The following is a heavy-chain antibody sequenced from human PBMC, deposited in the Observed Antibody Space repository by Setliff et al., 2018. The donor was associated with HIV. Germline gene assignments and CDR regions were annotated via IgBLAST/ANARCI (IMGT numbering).Heavy chain of an antibody. V-gene: IGHV4-61*08. CDR3: ARAAAGNTGPFDS. CDR2: IYYSGST. J-gene: IGHJ4*02. Sequence: SETLSLTCTVSGGSISSGDYYWSWIRQPPGKGLEWIGYIYYSGSTNYNPSLKSRVTMSVDTSKNQFSLKLTSVTASDTAVYYCARAAAGNTGPFDSWGQGTPVTVSS. D-gene: IGHD4-17*01. CDR1: GGSISSGDYY.